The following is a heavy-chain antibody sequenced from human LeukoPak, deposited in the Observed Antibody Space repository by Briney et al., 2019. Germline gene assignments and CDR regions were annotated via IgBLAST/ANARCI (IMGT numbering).Heavy chain of an antibody. Sequence: ASVKVSCKASGYTFTSYGISWVRQAPGQGLEWMGWISAYNGNTNYAQKFQGRVTITADKSTSTAYMELSSLRSEDTAVYYCASQIAAAGQFDPWGQGTLVTVSS. D-gene: IGHD6-13*01. J-gene: IGHJ5*02. CDR3: ASQIAAAGQFDP. CDR2: ISAYNGNT. CDR1: GYTFTSYG. V-gene: IGHV1-18*01.